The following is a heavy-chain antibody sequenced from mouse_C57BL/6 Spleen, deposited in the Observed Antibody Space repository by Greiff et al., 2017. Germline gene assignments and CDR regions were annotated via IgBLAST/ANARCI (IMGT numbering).Heavy chain of an antibody. D-gene: IGHD2-12*01. V-gene: IGHV5-9*01. CDR3: ARQLYSPYFDY. CDR2: ISGGGGNT. CDR1: GFTFSSYT. Sequence: EVKLVESGGGLVKPGGSLKLSCAASGFTFSSYTMSWVRQTPEKRLEWVATISGGGGNTYYPDSVKGRFTISRDNAKNTLYLQMSSLRSEDTALYYCARQLYSPYFDYWGQGTTLTVSS. J-gene: IGHJ2*01.